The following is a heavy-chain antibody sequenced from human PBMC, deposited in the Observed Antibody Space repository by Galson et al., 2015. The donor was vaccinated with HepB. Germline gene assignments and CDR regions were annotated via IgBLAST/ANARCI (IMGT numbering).Heavy chain of an antibody. Sequence: SLRLSCAASGFTFSSYSMNWVRQAPGKGLEWVSSISSSSSYIYYADSVKGRFTISRDNAKNSLYLQMNSLRAEDTAVYYCAIIAGQQLDMDYFDYWGQGTLVTVSS. CDR1: GFTFSSYS. CDR2: ISSSSSYI. CDR3: AIIAGQQLDMDYFDY. J-gene: IGHJ4*02. V-gene: IGHV3-21*01. D-gene: IGHD6-13*01.